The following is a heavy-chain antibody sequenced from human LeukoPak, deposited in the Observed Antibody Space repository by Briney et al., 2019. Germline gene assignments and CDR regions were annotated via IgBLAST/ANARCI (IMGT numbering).Heavy chain of an antibody. CDR1: GLTFGDYA. CDR2: IRSKAYGGTT. J-gene: IGHJ4*02. Sequence: GGSLRLSCTASGLTFGDYALSWVRQAPGKGLEWVRFIRSKAYGGTTEYAASVKGRFTSSRDDSNSIAYLQMNSLKIEDTAVYYCTRDQTYYYGSGSYRYWGQGTLVTVSS. D-gene: IGHD3-10*01. V-gene: IGHV3-49*04. CDR3: TRDQTYYYGSGSYRY.